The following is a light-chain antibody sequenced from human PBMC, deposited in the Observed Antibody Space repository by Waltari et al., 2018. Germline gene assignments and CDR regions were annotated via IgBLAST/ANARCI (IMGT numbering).Light chain of an antibody. CDR3: QQYSNWPPWT. CDR2: DTS. V-gene: IGKV3-15*01. J-gene: IGKJ1*01. CDR1: QSVSRK. Sequence: EIMMTQSPATLSVSPGERATLSCRVSQSVSRKLAWYQQKPGQAPRLLIYDTSSRATDIPARFSGSGSGTAFTLTISSLQSEDFAVYYCQQYSNWPPWTFSQGTKVEI.